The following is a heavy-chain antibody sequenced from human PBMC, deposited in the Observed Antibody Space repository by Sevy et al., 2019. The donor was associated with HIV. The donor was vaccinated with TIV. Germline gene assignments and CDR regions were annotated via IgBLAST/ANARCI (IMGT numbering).Heavy chain of an antibody. CDR1: GFTFSSYA. CDR2: ISYDGSNK. J-gene: IGHJ5*02. CDR3: ARDPDVIAVAGREDWFDP. V-gene: IGHV3-30-3*01. Sequence: GGSLRLSCAASGFTFSSYAMHWVRQAPGKGLEWVAVISYDGSNKYYADSVKGRFTISRDNSKNTLYLQMNSLGAEDTAVYYCARDPDVIAVAGREDWFDPWGQGTLVTVSS. D-gene: IGHD6-19*01.